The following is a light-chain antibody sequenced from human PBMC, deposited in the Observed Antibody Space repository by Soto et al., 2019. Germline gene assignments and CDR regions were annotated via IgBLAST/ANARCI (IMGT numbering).Light chain of an antibody. CDR1: QSITNF. Sequence: DIQMTQSPSSLSASVGDRVTITCRASQSITNFLNWYQQQPGKAPKLLIFAASSLQSGVPSRFSGSGSGTAYTLTMSRLQPEDFANYFCQQSYSTPRTFGQGTKVEIK. V-gene: IGKV1-39*01. J-gene: IGKJ1*01. CDR2: AAS. CDR3: QQSYSTPRT.